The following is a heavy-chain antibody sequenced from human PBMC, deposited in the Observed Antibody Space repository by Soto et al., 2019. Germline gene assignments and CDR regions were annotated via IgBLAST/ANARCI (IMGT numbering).Heavy chain of an antibody. V-gene: IGHV3-15*04. J-gene: IGHJ4*02. Sequence: GGSLRLSCTASGVTFRNAGMSWIRKAPEKGLEWVGRIESKTDGGTTDYAAPVKGRFTTSRDDSKNTMSLQMNSLKTDDTAVYYCTTPKGTWGVAFDYWDRGTLVTVSS. CDR2: IESKTDGGTT. D-gene: IGHD3-16*01. CDR3: TTPKGTWGVAFDY. CDR1: GVTFRNAG.